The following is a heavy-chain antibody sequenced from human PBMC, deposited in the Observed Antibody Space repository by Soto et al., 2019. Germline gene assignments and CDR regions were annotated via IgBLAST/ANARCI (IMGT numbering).Heavy chain of an antibody. V-gene: IGHV1-18*01. Sequence: GXXVKVFSRASGYTFTSYDVSWVRHAPGQRLEWMGWINGYDGDAHYAPTLQGRVTMTTDTSTSTAYMELRSLRSDDTAVYYCAKDQNFEVDYWGQGTLVTVSS. J-gene: IGHJ4*02. CDR3: AKDQNFEVDY. CDR2: INGYDGDA. CDR1: GYTFTSYD.